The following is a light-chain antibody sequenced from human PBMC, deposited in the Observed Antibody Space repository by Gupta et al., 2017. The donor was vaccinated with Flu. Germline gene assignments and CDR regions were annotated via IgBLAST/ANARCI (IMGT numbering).Light chain of an antibody. CDR3: QQYNDWPLT. J-gene: IGKJ2*01. V-gene: IGKV3-15*01. CDR1: QSLNSN. CDR2: GAS. Sequence: PATLSVSPAERATLSCRASQSLNSNLAWYQQKPGQAPRLLIYGASTRATGIPARFSGSGSGTEFTLTISSLQSEDFAVYYCQQYNDWPLTFGQGTKLEIK.